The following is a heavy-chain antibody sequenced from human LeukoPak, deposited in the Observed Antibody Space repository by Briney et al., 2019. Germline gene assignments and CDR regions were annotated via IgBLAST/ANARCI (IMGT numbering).Heavy chain of an antibody. D-gene: IGHD6-19*01. CDR3: ARADSEWLIEWGFDY. Sequence: ASVKVSCKTSGYTFTDFYMHWVRQAPGQGLEWMGWVNLNSGGTNFAQKFQGRVSMTRDTSISTAYMQLSSLRSEDTAVYYCARADSEWLIEWGFDYWGQGTLVTVSS. CDR1: GYTFTDFY. CDR2: VNLNSGGT. V-gene: IGHV1-2*02. J-gene: IGHJ4*02.